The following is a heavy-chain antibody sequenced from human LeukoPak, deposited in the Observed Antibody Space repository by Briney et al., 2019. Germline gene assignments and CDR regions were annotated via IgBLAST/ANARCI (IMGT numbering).Heavy chain of an antibody. V-gene: IGHV3-23*01. Sequence: GGSLRLSCAASGFTFSSYWMSWVRQAPGKGLEWVSAISGSGGSTYYADSVKGRFTISRDNSKNTLYLQMNSLRAEDTAVYYCAKLYDILTNFDYWGQGTLVTVSS. CDR1: GFTFSSYW. D-gene: IGHD3-9*01. CDR2: ISGSGGST. J-gene: IGHJ4*02. CDR3: AKLYDILTNFDY.